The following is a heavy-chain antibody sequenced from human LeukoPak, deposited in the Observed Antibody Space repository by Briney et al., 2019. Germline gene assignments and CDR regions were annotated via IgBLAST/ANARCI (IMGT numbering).Heavy chain of an antibody. V-gene: IGHV3-21*01. CDR2: ISSSSSYI. Sequence: GGSLRLSCAASGFTFSSYSMNWVRQAPGKGLEWVSSISSSSSYIYYADSVKGRFTISRDNAKNSLYLQMNSLRAEDTAVYYCARIEYYDSSGYYWDAFDIWGQGTMVTVSS. D-gene: IGHD3-22*01. CDR1: GFTFSSYS. CDR3: ARIEYYDSSGYYWDAFDI. J-gene: IGHJ3*02.